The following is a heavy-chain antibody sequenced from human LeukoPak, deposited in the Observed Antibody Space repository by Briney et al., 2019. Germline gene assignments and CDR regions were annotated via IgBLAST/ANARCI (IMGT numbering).Heavy chain of an antibody. V-gene: IGHV1-18*01. CDR2: SSAYNGNT. CDR1: GYTFSSYG. J-gene: IGHJ4*02. D-gene: IGHD3-10*01. CDR3: AREAPRPYYYGSGSYLDY. Sequence: SVKVSCKASGYTFSSYGISWVRQAPGQGLEWMGWSSAYNGNTNYAQKLQGRVTMTTDTSTSTAYMELRSLRSDDTAVYYCAREAPRPYYYGSGSYLDYWGQGTLVTVSS.